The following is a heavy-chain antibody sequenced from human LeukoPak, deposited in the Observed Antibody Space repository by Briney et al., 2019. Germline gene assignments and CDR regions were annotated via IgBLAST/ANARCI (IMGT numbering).Heavy chain of an antibody. V-gene: IGHV3-48*03. CDR1: EFTFTSYE. D-gene: IGHD6-6*01. CDR3: ARGPSIAARYDAFDI. CDR2: ISSSGNTI. J-gene: IGHJ3*02. Sequence: GGSLRLSCAASEFTFTSYELNWVRQAPGKGLEWVSYISSSGNTISYADSVKGRFTISRDNAKNSLYLQVISLRAEDTAVYYCARGPSIAARYDAFDIWDQGTMVTVSS.